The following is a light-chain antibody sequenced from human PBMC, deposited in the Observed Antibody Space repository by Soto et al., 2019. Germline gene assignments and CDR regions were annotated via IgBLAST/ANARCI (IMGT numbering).Light chain of an antibody. CDR1: SSDVGGYDY. CDR3: SSYTTSSTLL. Sequence: QSALTQPASVSGSPGQSIAISCTGTSSDVGGYDYVSWYQHHTGKAPKLIIHDVNNRPSGVSNRFSGSKSGNTASLTISGLQAEDEADYYCSSYTTSSTLLFGGGTKLTVL. V-gene: IGLV2-14*03. CDR2: DVN. J-gene: IGLJ2*01.